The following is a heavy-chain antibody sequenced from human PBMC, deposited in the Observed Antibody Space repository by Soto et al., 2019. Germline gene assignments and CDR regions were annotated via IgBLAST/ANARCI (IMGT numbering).Heavy chain of an antibody. Sequence: SGPTLVNPTQTLTLTCTFSGFSLSTSGVGVGWIRQPPGKALEWLALIYWDDDKRYSPSLKSRLTITKDTSKNQVVLTMTNMDPVDTATYYCAHAYLEYSGYDRSFDYWGQGTLVTVSS. J-gene: IGHJ4*02. CDR3: AHAYLEYSGYDRSFDY. CDR1: GFSLSTSGVG. CDR2: IYWDDDK. V-gene: IGHV2-5*02. D-gene: IGHD5-12*01.